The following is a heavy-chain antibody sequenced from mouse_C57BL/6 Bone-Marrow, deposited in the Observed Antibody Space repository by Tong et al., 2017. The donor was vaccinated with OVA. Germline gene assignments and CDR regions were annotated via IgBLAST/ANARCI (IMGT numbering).Heavy chain of an antibody. CDR3: ARAYEYDGSSYYFDY. CDR1: GFTFSDYY. Sequence: EVQLQESGGGLVQPGGSLKLSCAASGFTFSDYYMYWVRQTPEKRLEWVAYISNGGGSTYYPDTVKGRFTISRDNAKNDLYMKMSCMKAEDIDMYYCARAYEYDGSSYYFDYGGQGTTLTVSS. J-gene: IGHJ2*01. D-gene: IGHD2-4*01. CDR2: ISNGGGST. V-gene: IGHV5-12*01.